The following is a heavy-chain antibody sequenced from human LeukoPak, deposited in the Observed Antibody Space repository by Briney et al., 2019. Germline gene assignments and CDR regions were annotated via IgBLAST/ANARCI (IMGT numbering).Heavy chain of an antibody. CDR2: IDAASDDT. CDR1: GYTFINFA. V-gene: IGHV1-3*01. Sequence: GASVKVSCKASGYTFINFAIHWVRQAPGQGLEWLGRIDAASDDTKYSQKFQGRVTITRDTSANTAYMELNSLTSEDTAVNYCARPNSGFDNWGQGTLVTVSS. D-gene: IGHD1-26*01. CDR3: ARPNSGFDN. J-gene: IGHJ4*02.